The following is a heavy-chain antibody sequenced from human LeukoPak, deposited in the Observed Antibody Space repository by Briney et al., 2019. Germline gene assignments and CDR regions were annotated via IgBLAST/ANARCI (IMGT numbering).Heavy chain of an antibody. J-gene: IGHJ6*02. CDR1: GGSFSGYY. V-gene: IGHV4-34*01. CDR3: ARGYNSGIVVVPAAIRKGYYYYGMDV. D-gene: IGHD2-2*02. CDR2: INHSGST. Sequence: SETLSLTCAVYGGSFSGYYWSWIRQPPGKGLEWIGEINHSGSTNYNPSLKSRVTISVDTSKNQFSLKLSSVTAADTAVYYCARGYNSGIVVVPAAIRKGYYYYGMDVWGQGTTVTVSS.